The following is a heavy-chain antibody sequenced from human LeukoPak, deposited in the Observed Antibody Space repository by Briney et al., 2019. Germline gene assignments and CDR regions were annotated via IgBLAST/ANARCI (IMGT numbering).Heavy chain of an antibody. CDR1: GFTFYDYA. D-gene: IGHD3-22*01. CDR2: ISWNSGSI. V-gene: IGHV3-9*01. Sequence: GGSLRLSCAASGFTFYDYAMHWVRHAPGKGLEWVSGISWNSGSIGYADSVKGRFTISRDNAKNSLYLQMNSLRAEDTALYYCAKDMTYYYDSSAQDYWGQGTLVTVSS. CDR3: AKDMTYYYDSSAQDY. J-gene: IGHJ4*02.